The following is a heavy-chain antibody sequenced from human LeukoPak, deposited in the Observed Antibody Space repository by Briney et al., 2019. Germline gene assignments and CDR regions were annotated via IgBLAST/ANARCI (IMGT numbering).Heavy chain of an antibody. J-gene: IGHJ3*02. V-gene: IGHV5-51*01. CDR2: IYPGDSDT. D-gene: IGHD1-26*01. CDR3: ARLSHSGSYSDDAFDI. CDR1: GYSFTSYW. Sequence: KVGESLKISCKGSGYSFTSYWIGWVRQMPGKGLEWMGIIYPGDSDTRYSPSFQGQVTISADKSISTAYLQWSSLKASDTAMYYCARLSHSGSYSDDAFDIWGQGTMVTVSS.